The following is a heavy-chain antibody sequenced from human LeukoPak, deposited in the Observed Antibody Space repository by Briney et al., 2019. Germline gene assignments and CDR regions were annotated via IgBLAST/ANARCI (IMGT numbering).Heavy chain of an antibody. CDR2: ITASGGST. D-gene: IGHD3-10*01. V-gene: IGHV3-23*01. CDR3: TKDSGILWFGENYYYMDV. J-gene: IGHJ6*03. Sequence: GGSLRLSCAASGFTFSDYYMSWIRQAPGKGLEWVATITASGGSTHYAASVKGRFTISRDNSKNTVYVQMNSLRVEDTAIYYCTKDSGILWFGENYYYMDVWGKGTTVTIAS. CDR1: GFTFSDYY.